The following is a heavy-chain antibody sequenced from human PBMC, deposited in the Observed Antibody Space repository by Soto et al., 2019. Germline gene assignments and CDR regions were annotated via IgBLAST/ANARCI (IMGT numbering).Heavy chain of an antibody. Sequence: ASVKVSCKASGYIFTSYGISWVRQAPGQGLEWMGWISAYNGNTNYAQKLQGRVTMTTDTSTSTAYMELRSLRSDDTAVYYCARREDFGWPSPLQHWGQGTLVTVSS. CDR1: GYIFTSYG. V-gene: IGHV1-18*01. D-gene: IGHD3-9*01. CDR3: ARREDFGWPSPLQH. J-gene: IGHJ1*01. CDR2: ISAYNGNT.